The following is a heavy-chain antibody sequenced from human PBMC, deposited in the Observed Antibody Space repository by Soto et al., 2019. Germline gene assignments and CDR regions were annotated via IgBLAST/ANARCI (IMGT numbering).Heavy chain of an antibody. D-gene: IGHD2-2*01. J-gene: IGHJ6*03. Sequence: GGSLRLSCAASVFTVSSNYMSWVRQAPGKGLEWVSVIYSGGSTYYADSVKGRFTISRHNSKNTLYLQMNSLRAEDTAVYYCARGSPSCSSTSCYYYYMDVWGKGTTVTVSS. CDR2: IYSGGST. CDR1: VFTVSSNY. CDR3: ARGSPSCSSTSCYYYYMDV. V-gene: IGHV3-53*04.